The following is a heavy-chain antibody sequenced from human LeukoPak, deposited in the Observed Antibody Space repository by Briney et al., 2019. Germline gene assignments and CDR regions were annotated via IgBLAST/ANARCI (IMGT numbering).Heavy chain of an antibody. D-gene: IGHD3-10*01. V-gene: IGHV3-11*04. J-gene: IGHJ4*02. CDR3: ARGWYYGPYYFDY. Sequence: TGGSLRLSCAASGFTFSDYDMSWIRQAPGKGLEWLSYISSSSSTIYYADSVKGRFTISRDNAKNSLYLQMNSLRDEDTAVYYCARGWYYGPYYFDYWGQGTLVTVSS. CDR2: ISSSSSTI. CDR1: GFTFSDYD.